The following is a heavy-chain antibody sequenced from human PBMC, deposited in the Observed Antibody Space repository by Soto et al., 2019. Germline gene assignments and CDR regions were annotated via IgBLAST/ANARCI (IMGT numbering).Heavy chain of an antibody. CDR3: ARDVRVSSRWFVSSPHKHYGLDV. CDR2: ISYTGST. CDR1: GDSVSSGAYY. J-gene: IGHJ6*01. V-gene: IGHV4-31*03. D-gene: IGHD6-13*01. Sequence: PSETLSLTCSVSGDSVSSGAYYWNWLRQHPGKGLEWVGYISYTGSTYYNPSLKSRLTISVDTSKKQFSLKVRSVTAADTAVYYCARDVRVSSRWFVSSPHKHYGLDVWGQGTTVTVSS.